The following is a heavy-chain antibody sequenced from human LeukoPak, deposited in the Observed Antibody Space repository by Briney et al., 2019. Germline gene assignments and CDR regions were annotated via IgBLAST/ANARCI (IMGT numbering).Heavy chain of an antibody. CDR2: IRYDGSNK. J-gene: IGHJ4*02. Sequence: SGGSLRLSCAASGFTFSSYGMHWVRQAPGKGLEWVAFIRYDGSNKYYADSAKGRFTISRDNSKNTLYLQMNSLRAEDTAVYYCAKERVVPAAPFDYWGQGTLVTVSS. V-gene: IGHV3-30*02. CDR3: AKERVVPAAPFDY. D-gene: IGHD2-2*01. CDR1: GFTFSSYG.